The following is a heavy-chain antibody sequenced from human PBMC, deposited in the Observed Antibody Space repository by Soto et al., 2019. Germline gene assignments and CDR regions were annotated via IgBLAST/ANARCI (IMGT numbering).Heavy chain of an antibody. D-gene: IGHD3-9*01. Sequence: QVQLQESGPGLVKPSETLFLTCAVSGGSITSYYWSWIRQSPGKGLEWIGYIYSGGSISYNPSLWSRVTILLDTSKNQFSLRLTSATAADTAVYYCARVDIGVYAFDIWGHGTMVTVSS. CDR1: GGSITSYY. V-gene: IGHV4-59*01. CDR3: ARVDIGVYAFDI. J-gene: IGHJ3*02. CDR2: IYSGGSI.